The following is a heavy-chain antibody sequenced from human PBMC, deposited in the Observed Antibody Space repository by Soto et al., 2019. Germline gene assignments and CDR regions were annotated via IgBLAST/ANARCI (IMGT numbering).Heavy chain of an antibody. J-gene: IGHJ4*02. CDR3: AKFFVETGGSSGWPWSFHY. CDR2: ISGSGGTT. CDR1: GFTFSSYA. D-gene: IGHD6-25*01. Sequence: EVQLLESGGGLVQPGGSLRLSCAASGFTFSSYAMSWVRQAPGKGLEWVSAISGSGGTTYYAGSAKGRFTISRDNSKNTLFLQMNSLRAEDTAVYYCAKFFVETGGSSGWPWSFHYWGQGTLVTVSS. V-gene: IGHV3-23*01.